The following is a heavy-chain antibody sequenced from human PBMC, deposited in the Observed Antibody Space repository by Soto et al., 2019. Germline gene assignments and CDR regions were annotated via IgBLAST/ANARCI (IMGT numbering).Heavy chain of an antibody. CDR1: GFTFDDYA. J-gene: IGHJ6*02. CDR2: ISWNSGSI. D-gene: IGHD1-26*01. V-gene: IGHV3-9*01. Sequence: GGSLRLSCAASGFTFDDYAMHWVRQAPGKGLECVSGISWNSGSIGYADSVKGRFTISRDNAKNSLYLQMNSLRAEDTALYYCAKDHSGSYYYYYGMDVWGQGTTVTVSS. CDR3: AKDHSGSYYYYYGMDV.